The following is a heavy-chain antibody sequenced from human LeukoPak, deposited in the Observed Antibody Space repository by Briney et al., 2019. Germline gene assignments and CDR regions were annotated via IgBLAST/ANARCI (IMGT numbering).Heavy chain of an antibody. CDR3: ARGGSGSYLRYFDY. CDR2: INHSGST. J-gene: IGHJ4*02. V-gene: IGHV4-34*01. CDR1: GGSFSGYY. Sequence: SSETLSLTCAVYGGSFSGYYWSWLRQPPGKGLEWIGEINHSGSTNYNPSLKSRVTISVDTSKNQFSLKLSSVTAADTAVYYCARGGSGSYLRYFDYWGQGTLVTVSS. D-gene: IGHD1-26*01.